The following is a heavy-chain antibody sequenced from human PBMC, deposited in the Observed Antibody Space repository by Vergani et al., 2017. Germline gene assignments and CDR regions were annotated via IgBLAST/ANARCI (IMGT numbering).Heavy chain of an antibody. J-gene: IGHJ4*01. CDR3: TRSECSGTTCYGHYFDL. CDR2: IKSDGRT. V-gene: IGHV3-66*02. Sequence: VELLESGGGLAQPGGSLRVSCSASGFRVTTYYMSWVRQAPGKGRGWVSVIKSDGRTSYAESVRGRFTISRDTSRNAVYLQMNILRVEDTGVYYCTRSECSGTTCYGHYFDLWGHGILVTVSS. CDR1: GFRVTTYY. D-gene: IGHD2-15*01.